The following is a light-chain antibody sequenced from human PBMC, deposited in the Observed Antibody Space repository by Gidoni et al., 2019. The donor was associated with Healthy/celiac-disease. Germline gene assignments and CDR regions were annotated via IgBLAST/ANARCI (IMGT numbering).Light chain of an antibody. CDR3: QQRSNWPS. Sequence: EIVLTQSPATLSLSPGERATLSCRASQSVSSYLAWYQQQPGKAPRLLIYDASNRATGIPARFSGRGSGTDFTLTLSSLEPEDFAFYYCQQRSNWPSFGGGTKVEIK. J-gene: IGKJ4*01. CDR2: DAS. CDR1: QSVSSY. V-gene: IGKV3-11*01.